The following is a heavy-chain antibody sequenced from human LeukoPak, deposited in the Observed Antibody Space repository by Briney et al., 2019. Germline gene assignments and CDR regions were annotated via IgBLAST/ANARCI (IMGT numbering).Heavy chain of an antibody. CDR1: GFTFSSYA. Sequence: GGSLRLSCAASGFTFSSYAMSWVRQAPGKGLEWVSSISASGGSTYYADSVKGRFTISRDNSKNTLYLQMDSLRVEDTAVYYCAKRSIAAATFDYWGQGTLVTVSS. J-gene: IGHJ4*02. V-gene: IGHV3-23*01. CDR2: ISASGGST. CDR3: AKRSIAAATFDY. D-gene: IGHD6-13*01.